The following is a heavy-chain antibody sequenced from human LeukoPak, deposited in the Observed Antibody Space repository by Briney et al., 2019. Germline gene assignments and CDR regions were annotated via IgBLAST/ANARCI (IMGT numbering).Heavy chain of an antibody. CDR2: IYHSGGS. D-gene: IGHD7-27*01. Sequence: PSETLSLTCAVSGGSIGSDGFSWSWIRQSSGKGLEWIGYIYHSGGSYYNPSLKSRVTISLDRSKNQFSLKLTSMTAADTAVYYCARETWGFGTFDIWGQGTMVTVSS. CDR1: GGSIGSDGFS. J-gene: IGHJ3*02. CDR3: ARETWGFGTFDI. V-gene: IGHV4-30-2*06.